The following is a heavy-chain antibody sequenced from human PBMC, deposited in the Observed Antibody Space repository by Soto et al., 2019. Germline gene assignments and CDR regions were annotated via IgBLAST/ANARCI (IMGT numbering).Heavy chain of an antibody. CDR1: GYTFTSYY. J-gene: IGHJ5*02. CDR2: INPSGGST. D-gene: IGHD2-15*01. V-gene: IGHV1-46*01. Sequence: ASVKVSCKASGYTFTSYYMHWVRQAPGQGLEWMGIINPSGGSTSYAQKFQGRVTMTRDTSTSTVCMELSSLRSEDTAVYYCARGALVAANILRWFDPWGQGTLVTVSS. CDR3: ARGALVAANILRWFDP.